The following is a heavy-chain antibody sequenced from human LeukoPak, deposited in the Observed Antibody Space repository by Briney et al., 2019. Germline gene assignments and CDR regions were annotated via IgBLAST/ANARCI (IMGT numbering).Heavy chain of an antibody. CDR2: ISSSSSTI. V-gene: IGHV3-48*01. D-gene: IGHD3-22*01. CDR3: AKGGEDYDSSDFDY. J-gene: IGHJ4*02. CDR1: GFTFSSYS. Sequence: GGSLRLSCAASGFTFSSYSMNWVRQAPGKGLEWVSYISSSSSTIYYADSVKGRFTISRDNAKNSLYLQMNSLRAEDTAVYYCAKGGEDYDSSDFDYWGQGTWSPSPQ.